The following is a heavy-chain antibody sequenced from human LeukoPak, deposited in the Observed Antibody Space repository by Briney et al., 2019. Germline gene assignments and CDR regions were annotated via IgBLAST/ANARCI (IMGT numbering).Heavy chain of an antibody. D-gene: IGHD3-22*01. CDR1: GFTFSTYY. CDR3: ARDSSHTYYYDSSGYSHMDV. CDR2: ISSSSTYI. Sequence: PGGSLRLSCAASGFTFSTYYMNWVRQAPGKGLEWVSSISSSSTYIYYADSVKGRFTISRDNAKNSLYLQMNSLRAEDTAVYYCARDSSHTYYYDSSGYSHMDVWGKGTTVTVSS. J-gene: IGHJ6*03. V-gene: IGHV3-21*01.